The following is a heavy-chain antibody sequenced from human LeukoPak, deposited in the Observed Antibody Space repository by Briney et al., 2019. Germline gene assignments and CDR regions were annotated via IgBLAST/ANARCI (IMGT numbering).Heavy chain of an antibody. D-gene: IGHD1-20*01. J-gene: IGHJ4*02. V-gene: IGHV1-2*06. CDR3: ARPVLKGYDNCGN. CDR1: GYTFTGYY. Sequence: GASVKVSCKASGYTFTGYYMHWVRQAPGQGLEWMGRINPNSGGTNYAQKFQGRVTMTRDTSISTAYMELSRLRSDDTAVYYCARPVLKGYDNCGNWGQGTLVTVSS. CDR2: INPNSGGT.